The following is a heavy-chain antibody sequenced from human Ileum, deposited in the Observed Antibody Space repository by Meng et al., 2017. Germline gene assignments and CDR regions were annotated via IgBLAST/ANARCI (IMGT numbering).Heavy chain of an antibody. Sequence: GGSLRLSCVASGISFSTSGMHWVRQAPGKGLEWVAMIWSDGGNKYYTDSVKGRFTISRDNSKNTVDLQMDSLRADDTAVYYCARARGLRDLDHWGQGTLVTVSS. D-gene: IGHD3-10*01. J-gene: IGHJ4*02. CDR3: ARARGLRDLDH. CDR1: GISFSTSG. CDR2: IWSDGGNK. V-gene: IGHV3-33*01.